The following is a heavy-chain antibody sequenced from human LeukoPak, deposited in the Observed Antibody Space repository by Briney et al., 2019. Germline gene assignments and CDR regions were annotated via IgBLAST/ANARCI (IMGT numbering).Heavy chain of an antibody. D-gene: IGHD5-12*01. V-gene: IGHV4-30-4*08. CDR3: ARTKIVDGDFDF. CDR2: IYYSGST. Sequence: SQTLSLTCTVSGGSISSGVYYWSWIRQPPGKGLEWIGYIYYSGSTYYNPSLKSRVTISVDTSKNQFSLKLSSVTAADTAVYYCARTKIVDGDFDFWGQGTLVTVSS. CDR1: GGSISSGVYY. J-gene: IGHJ4*02.